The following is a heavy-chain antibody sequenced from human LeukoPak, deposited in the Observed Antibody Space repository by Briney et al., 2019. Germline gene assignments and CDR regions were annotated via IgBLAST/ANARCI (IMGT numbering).Heavy chain of an antibody. CDR2: IIPIFGTA. Sequence: SVKVSCKASGYMFTGYYIHWVRQAPGQGLEWMGGIIPIFGTATYAQKFQGRVTITADESTSTAYMELSSLRSEDTAVYYCARHIVERTALVVTAPLDYWGQGTLVTVSS. CDR3: ARHIVERTALVVTAPLDY. J-gene: IGHJ4*02. CDR1: GYMFTGYY. V-gene: IGHV1-69*13. D-gene: IGHD2-21*02.